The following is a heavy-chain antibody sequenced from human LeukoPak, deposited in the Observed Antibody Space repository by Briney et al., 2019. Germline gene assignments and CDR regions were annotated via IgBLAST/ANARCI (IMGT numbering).Heavy chain of an antibody. CDR3: ARAFSSGWLDAFDI. D-gene: IGHD6-19*01. J-gene: IGHJ3*02. V-gene: IGHV3-7*01. CDR2: IKQDGSEK. Sequence: PGRSLRLSCAASGFTFSSYWMSWVRQAPGKGLEWVANIKQDGSEKYYVDSVKGRFTISRDNAKNSLYLQMNSLRAEDTAVYYCARAFSSGWLDAFDIWGQGTMVTVSS. CDR1: GFTFSSYW.